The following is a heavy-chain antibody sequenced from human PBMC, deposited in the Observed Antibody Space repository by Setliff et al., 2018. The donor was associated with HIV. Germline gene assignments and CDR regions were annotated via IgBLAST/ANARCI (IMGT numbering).Heavy chain of an antibody. V-gene: IGHV1-46*01. Sequence: ASVKVSCKASGYTFPSFYVHWVRQAPGQGLEWMGIINPTSGNTTYAQNFQGRVTLTRDTSTSTVYMELNSLRAEDTAIYYCAKGYYYYYMDVWGKGTTVTVSS. CDR2: INPTSGNT. CDR3: AKGYYYYYMDV. CDR1: GYTFPSFY. J-gene: IGHJ6*03.